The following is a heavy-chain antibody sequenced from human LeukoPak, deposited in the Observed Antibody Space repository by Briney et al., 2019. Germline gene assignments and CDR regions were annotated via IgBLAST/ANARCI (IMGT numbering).Heavy chain of an antibody. V-gene: IGHV4-59*12. CDR2: IDYSGST. D-gene: IGHD3-22*01. CDR1: GGSISSYY. J-gene: IGHJ4*02. CDR3: AREVDSSAYHFGY. Sequence: SETLSLTCTVSGGSISSYYWSWIRQPPGKGLEWIAYIDYSGSTNYNPSLKRRVTISVDTSKNQFSLKLSSVTAADTAVYYCAREVDSSAYHFGYWGQGTLVTVSS.